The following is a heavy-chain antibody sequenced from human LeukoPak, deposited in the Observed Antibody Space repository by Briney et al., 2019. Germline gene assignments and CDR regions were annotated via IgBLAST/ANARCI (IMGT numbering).Heavy chain of an antibody. J-gene: IGHJ2*01. CDR2: INHSGGT. D-gene: IGHD2-21*02. CDR1: GGSFSGYY. CDR3: ARGPAYCGGDCYSPNWYFDL. Sequence: SETLSLTCAVYGGSFSGYYWSWIRQPPGKGLEWIGEINHSGGTNYNPSLKSRVTISVDTSKNQFSLKLSSVTAADTAVYYCARGPAYCGGDCYSPNWYFDLWGRGTLVTVSS. V-gene: IGHV4-34*01.